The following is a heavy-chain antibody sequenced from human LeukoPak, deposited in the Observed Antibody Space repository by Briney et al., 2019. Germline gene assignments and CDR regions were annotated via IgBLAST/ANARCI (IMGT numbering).Heavy chain of an antibody. Sequence: ASVKVSCKASGDAFISNSFVWVRQAPGLGLEWVAWINPYNGNTDSAHRFQDRVTMTTDTSTSTAYMELRTLRSDDTAMYFCASTRILSGGSFDAWGQGTMVIVSS. CDR3: ASTRILSGGSFDA. V-gene: IGHV1-18*01. J-gene: IGHJ3*01. CDR2: INPYNGNT. CDR1: GDAFISNS. D-gene: IGHD3-10*01.